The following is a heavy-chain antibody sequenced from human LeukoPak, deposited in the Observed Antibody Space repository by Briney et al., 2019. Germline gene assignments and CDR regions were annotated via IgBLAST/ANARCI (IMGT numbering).Heavy chain of an antibody. CDR3: ARVAGWHWFDP. D-gene: IGHD6-19*01. CDR2: IRRSGDNT. J-gene: IGHJ5*02. V-gene: IGHV3-23*01. CDR1: GFTFSSYD. Sequence: GGSLRLSCAASGFTFSSYDVTWVREAPGRGLEWVSSIRRSGDNTYYGDSVKGRFTISRDNSKNTVHLQMNTMRVDDTAVYYCARVAGWHWFDPWGQGTLVTVSS.